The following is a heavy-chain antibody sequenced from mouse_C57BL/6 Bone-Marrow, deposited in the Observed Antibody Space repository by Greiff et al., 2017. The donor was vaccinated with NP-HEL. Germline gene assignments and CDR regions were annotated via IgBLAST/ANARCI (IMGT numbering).Heavy chain of an antibody. J-gene: IGHJ4*01. CDR2: IDPENGDT. CDR1: GFNIKDDY. CDR3: TTGIYYDGSEDAMDY. Sequence: EVQLQQSGAELVRPGASVKLSCTASGFNIKDDYMHWVKQRPEQGLEWIGWIDPENGDTEYASKFQGKATITADTSSNTAYLQLSSLTSEDTAVYYGTTGIYYDGSEDAMDYWGQGTSVTVSS. D-gene: IGHD1-1*01. V-gene: IGHV14-4*01.